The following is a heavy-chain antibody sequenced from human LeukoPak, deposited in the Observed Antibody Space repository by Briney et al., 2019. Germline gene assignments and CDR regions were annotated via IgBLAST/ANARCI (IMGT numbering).Heavy chain of an antibody. CDR2: INSDGSIT. CDR1: GFTFTTYW. D-gene: IGHD3-22*01. V-gene: IGHV3-74*01. CDR3: ARAPYYYDTSGFLI. Sequence: PGGSLRLSCAASGFTFTTYWMHWVRQAPGKGLVWVSHINSDGSITSYADSVKGRFTISRDNAKNTLYLQMNSLRAEDTAVYYCARAPYYYDTSGFLIWGQGTMVTVSS. J-gene: IGHJ3*02.